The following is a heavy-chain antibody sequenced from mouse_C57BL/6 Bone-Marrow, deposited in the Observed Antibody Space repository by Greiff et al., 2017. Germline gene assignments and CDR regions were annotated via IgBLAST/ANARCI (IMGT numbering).Heavy chain of an antibody. CDR1: GYTFTSYG. J-gene: IGHJ1*03. CDR2: IYPRSGDT. CDR3: ARRGSSSCPWHFDG. Sequence: VQLQQSGAELARPGASVKLSCKASGYTFTSYGISWVKQRTGQGLEWIGEIYPRSGDTYYNEKFKGKATLTADKSSSTAYMELRSLTSEDSAVYFCARRGSSSCPWHFDGWGTGTTVTVSA. V-gene: IGHV1-81*01. D-gene: IGHD1-1*01.